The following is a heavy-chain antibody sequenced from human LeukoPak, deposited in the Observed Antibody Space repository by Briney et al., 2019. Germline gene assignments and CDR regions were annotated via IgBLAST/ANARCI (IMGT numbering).Heavy chain of an antibody. CDR3: TRAHRPYYYYMGV. CDR2: IRSKAYGGTT. Sequence: PGGSLRLSCTASGFTLGEYAMSWFRQDPRKGMKWVGFIRSKAYGGTTEYAASVKGRFTISRDDSKSIAYLQMNSLKTEDTAVYYCTRAHRPYYYYMGVWGKGTTVTVSS. CDR1: GFTLGEYA. V-gene: IGHV3-49*03. J-gene: IGHJ6*03.